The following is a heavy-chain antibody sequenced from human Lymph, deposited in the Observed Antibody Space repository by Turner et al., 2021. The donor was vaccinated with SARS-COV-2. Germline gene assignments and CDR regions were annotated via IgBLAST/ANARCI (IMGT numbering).Heavy chain of an antibody. CDR3: ARVYVDYVP. V-gene: IGHV3-66*01. D-gene: IGHD4-17*01. CDR2: LYSGGST. J-gene: IGHJ5*02. CDR1: GITVRRSY. Sequence: EVQLVESGGCLVQPGGSLRLTCAASGITVRRSYMSWVRLAPGKGLEWVGRLYSGGSTYYADSVKGRFTISRDNSKNTLYLQMNSLRSEYTAVYYCARVYVDYVPWGQGTLVTVSS.